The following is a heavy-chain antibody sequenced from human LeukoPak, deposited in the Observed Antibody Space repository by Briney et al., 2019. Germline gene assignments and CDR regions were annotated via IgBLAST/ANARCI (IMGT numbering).Heavy chain of an antibody. J-gene: IGHJ4*02. V-gene: IGHV4-59*01. Sequence: PSETLSLTCTVSGGSISSYYWSWIRQPPGKGLEWIGYIYYSGSTNYNPSLKSRVTISVATSKNQFSLKLSSVTAADTAVYYCARSITVFDYWGQGTLVTVSS. CDR1: GGSISSYY. CDR2: IYYSGST. CDR3: ARSITVFDY. D-gene: IGHD3-3*01.